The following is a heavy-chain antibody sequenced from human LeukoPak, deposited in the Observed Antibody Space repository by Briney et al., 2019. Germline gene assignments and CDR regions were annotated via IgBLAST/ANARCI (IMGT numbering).Heavy chain of an antibody. CDR3: ARHYYDSSGYYVFDY. V-gene: IGHV4-59*08. J-gene: IGHJ4*02. CDR2: IYYSGST. CDR1: GDSINNYY. Sequence: SETLSLTCTVSGDSINNYYWRWIRQPPGKGLEYIGYIYYSGSTNYNPSLKSRVTISVDTSKNQFSLKLNSVTAADTAVYYCARHYYDSSGYYVFDYWGQGALVTVSS. D-gene: IGHD3-22*01.